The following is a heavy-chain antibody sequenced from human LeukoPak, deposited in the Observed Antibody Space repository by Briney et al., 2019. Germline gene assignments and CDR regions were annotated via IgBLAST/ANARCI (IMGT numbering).Heavy chain of an antibody. CDR1: GFTFSSYA. CDR3: AKTRIAVAGPYYFDY. Sequence: GGSVRLSCAASGFTFSSYAMSWVRQAPGKGLEWVSAISGSGGSTYYADSVKGRFTISRDNSKNTLYLQMNSLRAEDTAVYYCAKTRIAVAGPYYFDYWGQGTLVTVSS. D-gene: IGHD6-19*01. J-gene: IGHJ4*02. CDR2: ISGSGGST. V-gene: IGHV3-23*01.